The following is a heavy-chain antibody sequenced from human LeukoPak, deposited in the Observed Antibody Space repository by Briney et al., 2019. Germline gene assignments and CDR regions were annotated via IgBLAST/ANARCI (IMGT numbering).Heavy chain of an antibody. CDR1: GFTFSDYY. CDR2: ISSSSSYI. J-gene: IGHJ3*02. CDR3: ARDGGDPDAFDI. Sequence: GGSLRLSCAASGFTFSDYYMSWIRQAPGKGLEWVSYISSSSSYINYADSVKGRFTISRDNAKNSLYLQMNSLRAEDTAVYYCARDGGDPDAFDIWGQGTMVTVSS. D-gene: IGHD3-10*01. V-gene: IGHV3-11*06.